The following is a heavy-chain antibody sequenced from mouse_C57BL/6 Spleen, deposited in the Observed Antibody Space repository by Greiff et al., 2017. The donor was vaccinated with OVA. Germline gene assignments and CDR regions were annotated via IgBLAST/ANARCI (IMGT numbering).Heavy chain of an antibody. J-gene: IGHJ1*03. CDR3: TRDYYGSRGYFDV. Sequence: VQLQQPGAELVRPGTSVKLSCKASGYTFTSYWMHWVKQTPVHGLEWIGAIDPETGGTAYNQKFKGKAILTADKSSSTAYMELRSLTSEDSAVYYCTRDYYGSRGYFDVWGTGTTVTVSS. CDR1: GYTFTSYW. D-gene: IGHD1-1*01. CDR2: IDPETGGT. V-gene: IGHV1-15*01.